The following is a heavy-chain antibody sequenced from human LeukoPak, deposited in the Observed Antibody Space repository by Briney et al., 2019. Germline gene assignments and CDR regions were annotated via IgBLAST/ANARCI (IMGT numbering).Heavy chain of an antibody. CDR2: IYYTGST. CDR1: GGSISEYY. V-gene: IGHV4-59*01. CDR3: ARGGNFYRGHYFDY. Sequence: PSETLSLTCTVSGGSISEYYWYWIRQPPGKGLEWIGYIYYTGSTKYHPSLKSRLTISVDTSKNQFSLRLTSVTAAYTAVYYCARGGNFYRGHYFDYWGQGALVTVSS. D-gene: IGHD1-26*01. J-gene: IGHJ4*02.